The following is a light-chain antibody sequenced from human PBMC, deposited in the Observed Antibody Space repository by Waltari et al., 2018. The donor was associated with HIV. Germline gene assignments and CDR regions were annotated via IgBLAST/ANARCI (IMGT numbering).Light chain of an antibody. CDR1: SPTSYS. CDR3: SSRDSNGDHLVV. V-gene: IGLV3-19*01. CDR2: GKN. Sequence: SSELTQEPAVSVALGQTVRITCQGDSPTSYSVSWYHQKPGQAPVLVIYGKNSRPSGIPDRFSGSGSGDTYSLTITGAQSEDEGDYYCSSRDSNGDHLVVFGGGTKLTVL. J-gene: IGLJ2*01.